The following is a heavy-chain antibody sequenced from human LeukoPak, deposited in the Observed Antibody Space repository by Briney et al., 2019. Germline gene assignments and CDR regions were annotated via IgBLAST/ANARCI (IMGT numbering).Heavy chain of an antibody. CDR3: ARTSLAYCGGDCYYFDY. V-gene: IGHV3-21*01. CDR2: ISSSSSYI. J-gene: IGHJ4*02. D-gene: IGHD2-21*02. Sequence: GGSLRLSCAASGFTFSSYSMNWVRQAPGKGLEWVSSISSSSSYIYYADSVKGRFTISRDNAKNSLYLQMNSLRAEDTAVYYCARTSLAYCGGDCYYFDYWGQGTLVTVSS. CDR1: GFTFSSYS.